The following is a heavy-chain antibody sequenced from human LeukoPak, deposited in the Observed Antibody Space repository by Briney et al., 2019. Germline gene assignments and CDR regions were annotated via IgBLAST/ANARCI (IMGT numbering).Heavy chain of an antibody. J-gene: IGHJ4*02. Sequence: ASVKVSCKASGYTFSGYFMHWVRQAPGQGLEWMGWIYPNSGDTKYAQKFQGRVTMTRDTSISTAYMELSRLRSDDTAVYYCATSTVTTFTFDYWGQGTLVTVSS. CDR2: IYPNSGDT. CDR3: ATSTVTTFTFDY. CDR1: GYTFSGYF. V-gene: IGHV1-2*02. D-gene: IGHD4-17*01.